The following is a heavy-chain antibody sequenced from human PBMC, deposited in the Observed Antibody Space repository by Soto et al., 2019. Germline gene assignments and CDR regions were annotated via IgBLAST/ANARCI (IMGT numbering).Heavy chain of an antibody. CDR2: ISYDGSNK. V-gene: IGHV3-30*18. D-gene: IGHD3-22*01. Sequence: GGSLRLSCAASGFTFSSYGMHWVRQAPGKGLEWVAVISYDGSNKYYADSVKGRFTISRDNSENTLYLQMNSLRAEDTAVYYCAKDRGTMIVVVITTGLCDIWGQGTMVTVSS. CDR1: GFTFSSYG. J-gene: IGHJ3*02. CDR3: AKDRGTMIVVVITTGLCDI.